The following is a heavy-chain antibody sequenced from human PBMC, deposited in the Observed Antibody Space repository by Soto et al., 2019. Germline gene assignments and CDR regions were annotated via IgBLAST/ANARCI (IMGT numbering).Heavy chain of an antibody. CDR3: AKTPRQWLVYFDY. J-gene: IGHJ4*02. CDR1: EFTFANNA. V-gene: IGHV3-23*01. Sequence: EVQLLESGGGLVQPGGSLKLSLAPPEFTFANNALGGVPQAQGKGLRWVPAISNSGGTTYYADSVKGRFTISRDNSKDTLHLQMNSLRAEDTAVYYCAKTPRQWLVYFDYWGQGTLVTVSS. CDR2: ISNSGGTT. D-gene: IGHD6-19*01.